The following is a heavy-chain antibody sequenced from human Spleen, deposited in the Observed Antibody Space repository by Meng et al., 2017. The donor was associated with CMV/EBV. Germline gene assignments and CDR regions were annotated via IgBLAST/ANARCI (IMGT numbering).Heavy chain of an antibody. CDR1: GASVTDHY. CDR2: IFADGST. Sequence: GESLKISCAASGASVTDHYMSWVRQAPGKGLQWISAIFADGSTKYAESVKGRFSISRDTHKNVLYLQMNSLRVEDTAVYYCARDYPDGASNYYGWDVWGQGTTVTVSS. CDR3: ARDYPDGASNYYGWDV. D-gene: IGHD4/OR15-4a*01. J-gene: IGHJ6*02. V-gene: IGHV3-53*01.